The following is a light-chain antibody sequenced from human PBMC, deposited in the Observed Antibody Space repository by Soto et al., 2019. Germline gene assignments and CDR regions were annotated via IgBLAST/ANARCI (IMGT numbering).Light chain of an antibody. V-gene: IGKV3-20*01. CDR2: GAS. CDR1: QSVSSSY. Sequence: EIVLTQSPGTLSLSPGERATLSCRASQSVSSSYLAWYQQKPGQAPRLLIYGASSRATGIPDRFSGSGSETDFTLTISRLEPEDFAVYYCQQSGSSPTWTFGQGTKVEIK. J-gene: IGKJ1*01. CDR3: QQSGSSPTWT.